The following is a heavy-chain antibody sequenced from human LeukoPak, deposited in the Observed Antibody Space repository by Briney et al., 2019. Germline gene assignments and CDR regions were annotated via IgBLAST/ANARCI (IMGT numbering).Heavy chain of an antibody. CDR2: IYYSGST. J-gene: IGHJ6*02. D-gene: IGHD4-17*01. CDR3: ARAPYARYYYGMDV. CDR1: GGSISSGDYY. Sequence: PSETLSLTCTLSGGSISSGDYYWSWIRQPPGKGLEGIGYIYYSGSTYYNPSLKSRVTISVDTSKNQFSLKLSSVTAADTAVYYCARAPYARYYYGMDVWGQGTTVTVSS. V-gene: IGHV4-30-4*01.